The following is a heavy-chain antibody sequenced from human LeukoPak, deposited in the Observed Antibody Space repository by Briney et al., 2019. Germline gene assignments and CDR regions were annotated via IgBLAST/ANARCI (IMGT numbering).Heavy chain of an antibody. J-gene: IGHJ4*02. Sequence: HRASVKVSCKASGYTFTGSYMHWVRQAPGQGLEWMGRIDPNGGGTNYAQKFQGRATMTRDTSISTAYMELSRLRSDDTAVYYCARELWFDYWGQGTLVTVSS. V-gene: IGHV1-2*06. CDR1: GYTFTGSY. CDR2: IDPNGGGT. D-gene: IGHD3-10*01. CDR3: ARELWFDY.